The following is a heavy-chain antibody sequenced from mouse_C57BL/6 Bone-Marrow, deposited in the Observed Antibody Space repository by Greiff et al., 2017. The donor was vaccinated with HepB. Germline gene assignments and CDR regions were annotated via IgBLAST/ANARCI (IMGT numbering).Heavy chain of an antibody. Sequence: QVHVKQSGAELVRPGTSVKVSCKASGYAFTNYLIEWVKQRPGQGLEWIGVINPGSGGTNYNEKFKGKATLTADKSSSTAYMQLSSLTSEDSAVYFCARSFVSSHYYAMDYWGQGTSVTVSS. D-gene: IGHD1-1*01. CDR3: ARSFVSSHYYAMDY. CDR2: INPGSGGT. CDR1: GYAFTNYL. V-gene: IGHV1-54*01. J-gene: IGHJ4*01.